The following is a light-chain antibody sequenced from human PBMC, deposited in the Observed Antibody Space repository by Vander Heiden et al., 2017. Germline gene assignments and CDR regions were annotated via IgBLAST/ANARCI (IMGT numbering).Light chain of an antibody. Sequence: SYVLPQPPAASAAPGQTARITCGGNNIGSKSVHWYQQKPGQAPVLVDEDDSDRPSGIPGRFAGSNSGKTATLTISRVEAGDDAYYYCPVWDSSSDFVFGGGTKMTVL. CDR3: PVWDSSSDFV. J-gene: IGLJ2*01. V-gene: IGLV3-21*02. CDR2: DDS. CDR1: NIGSKS.